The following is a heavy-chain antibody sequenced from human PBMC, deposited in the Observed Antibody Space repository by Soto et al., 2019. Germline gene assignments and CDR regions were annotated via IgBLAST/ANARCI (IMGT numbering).Heavy chain of an antibody. CDR3: ARDFYYYYGMDV. Sequence: ASVKVSCKASGYTFTGYYMHWLRQAPGQGLEWMGWINPNSGGTNYAQKFQGRVTMTRDTSISTAYMELSRLRSVDTAVYYCARDFYYYYGMDVWGQGTTVTVSS. CDR1: GYTFTGYY. V-gene: IGHV1-2*02. CDR2: INPNSGGT. J-gene: IGHJ6*02.